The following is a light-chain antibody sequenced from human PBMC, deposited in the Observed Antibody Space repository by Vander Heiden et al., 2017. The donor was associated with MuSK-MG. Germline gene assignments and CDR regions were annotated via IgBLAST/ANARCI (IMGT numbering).Light chain of an antibody. CDR1: QDISNY. CDR2: DAS. V-gene: IGKV1-33*01. CDR3: QQYDNLPMYT. J-gene: IGKJ2*01. Sequence: DIQMTHSPSSLSASVGDRVTITCQASQDISNYLNWYQQKPGKAPKLLIYDASNLETGVPSRFSGSGSGIDFTFTISSLQPEDIATYYCQQYDNLPMYTFGQGTKLEIK.